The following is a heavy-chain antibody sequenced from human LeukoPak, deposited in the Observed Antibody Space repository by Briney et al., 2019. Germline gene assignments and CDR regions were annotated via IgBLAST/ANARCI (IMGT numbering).Heavy chain of an antibody. V-gene: IGHV3-21*01. J-gene: IGHJ4*02. CDR1: GFTFSTYA. CDR3: AREERALDY. Sequence: NPGGSLRLSCGASGFTFSTYAMSWVRQAPGKGLEWVSSISSSSSYIYCADSVKGRFTISRDNAKNSLYLQMNSLRAEDTAVYYCAREERALDYWGQGTLVTVSS. CDR2: ISSSSSYI.